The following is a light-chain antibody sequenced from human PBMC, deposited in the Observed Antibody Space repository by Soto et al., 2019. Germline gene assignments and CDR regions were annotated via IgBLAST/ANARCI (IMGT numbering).Light chain of an antibody. CDR1: SSDVGAYNY. Sequence: QSVLTQPRSVSGSPGQSVTVSCTGTSSDVGAYNYVSWYQQHPGKAPKLMIYDVSKRPSGVPDRFSGSKSGNTASLTISGLHAEDEADYYCCSYAGSYTQVFGGGTKVTVL. V-gene: IGLV2-11*01. CDR2: DVS. J-gene: IGLJ3*02. CDR3: CSYAGSYTQV.